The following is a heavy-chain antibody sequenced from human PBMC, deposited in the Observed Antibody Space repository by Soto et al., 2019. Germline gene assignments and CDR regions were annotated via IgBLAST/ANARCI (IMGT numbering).Heavy chain of an antibody. CDR1: GFTFSSYA. CDR2: ISGSGGST. J-gene: IGHJ4*02. CDR3: FCSGSSSWYHSHYFDY. V-gene: IGHV3-23*01. Sequence: GGSLRLSCAASGFTFSSYAMSWVRQAPGKGLEWVSAISGSGGSTYYADSVKGRFTISRDNSKNTLYLQMNSLRAEDTAVYYCFCSGSSSWYHSHYFDYWGQGTLVTVSS. D-gene: IGHD6-13*01.